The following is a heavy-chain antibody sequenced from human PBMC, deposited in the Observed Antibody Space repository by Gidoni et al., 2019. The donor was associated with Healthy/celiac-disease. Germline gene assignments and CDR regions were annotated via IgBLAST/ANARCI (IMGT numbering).Heavy chain of an antibody. V-gene: IGHV3-9*01. CDR2: ISWNSGSI. J-gene: IGHJ3*02. CDR3: AKDARSSGWIDDAFDI. CDR1: GFTFDDYA. Sequence: EVQLVESGGGLVQPGRSLRLSCSASGFTFDDYAMHWVRQAPGKGLEWVSGISWNSGSIGYADSVKGRFTISRDNAKNSLYLQMNSLRAEDTALYYCAKDARSSGWIDDAFDIWGQGTMVTVSS. D-gene: IGHD6-19*01.